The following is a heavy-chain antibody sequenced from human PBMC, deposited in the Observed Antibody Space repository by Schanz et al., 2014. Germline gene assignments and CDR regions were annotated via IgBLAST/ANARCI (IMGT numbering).Heavy chain of an antibody. D-gene: IGHD4-17*01. CDR2: VIPILGVT. Sequence: QVQLVQSGAEVKKPGSSMKVSCKASGGTFNSYTINWVRQAPGQGLEWMGRVIPILGVTHYAQKFQGRVTITADKPTTTAYRELNSLNSDGTAVYYCATRDYADSVSWGQGTLVTVSS. CDR3: ATRDYADSVS. CDR1: GGTFNSYT. J-gene: IGHJ5*02. V-gene: IGHV1-69*02.